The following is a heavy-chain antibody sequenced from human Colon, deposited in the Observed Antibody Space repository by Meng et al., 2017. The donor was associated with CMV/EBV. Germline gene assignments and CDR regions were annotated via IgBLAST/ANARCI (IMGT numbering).Heavy chain of an antibody. CDR1: GFTFNDFE. V-gene: IGHV3-20*01. CDR2: INWDGGST. CDR3: AKEGGY. Sequence: GGSLRLSCVGTGFTFNDFELTWVRQRPGKGLEWVASINWDGGSTVYVDSVKGRFTISRDNAKNLLYLQMNSLRPEDTALYNCAKEGGYWGQGTLVTVSS. J-gene: IGHJ4*02. D-gene: IGHD3-16*01.